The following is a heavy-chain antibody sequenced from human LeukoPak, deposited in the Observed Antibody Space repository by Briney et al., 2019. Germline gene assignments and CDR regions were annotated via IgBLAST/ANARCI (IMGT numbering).Heavy chain of an antibody. Sequence: GGSLRLSCAASGFTFSNYAMTWVRQAPGKGLAWVSTITGSGAVTYYADSVKGRFTISRDNGKNSLYLQMNSLRAEDTAVYYCASAQWLGASVDAFDIWGQGTMITVSS. CDR3: ASAQWLGASVDAFDI. CDR1: GFTFSNYA. CDR2: ITGSGAVT. J-gene: IGHJ3*02. D-gene: IGHD6-19*01. V-gene: IGHV3-23*01.